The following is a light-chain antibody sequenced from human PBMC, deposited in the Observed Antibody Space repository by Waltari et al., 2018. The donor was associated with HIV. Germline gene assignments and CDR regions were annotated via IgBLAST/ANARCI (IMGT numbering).Light chain of an antibody. CDR2: EVS. V-gene: IGLV2-14*01. Sequence: QSALTQPASVSGSPGQSVTISCTGTSSDIGGYNYVYWYQQHPGKAPKLILSEVSNRPSGVSDRFSASKSGNTASLTISGLQAEDEADYYCCSYTSTTAFDVFGTGTRVSVL. CDR3: CSYTSTTAFDV. J-gene: IGLJ1*01. CDR1: SSDIGGYNY.